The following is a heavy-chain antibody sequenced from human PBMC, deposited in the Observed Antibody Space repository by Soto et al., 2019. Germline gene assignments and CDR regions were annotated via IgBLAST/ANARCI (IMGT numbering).Heavy chain of an antibody. V-gene: IGHV4-34*01. CDR3: AGVARLYRGSFAP. D-gene: IGHD2-8*01. CDR1: GGSFSDTY. CDR2: INHNTNT. Sequence: QVHLQQWGAGLLKPSETLSLTCAVYGGSFSDTYWNWFRQPPGKGLEWIGEINHNTNTIYNPSLTSRASXSXKXXNNHFSLTVTAVTAADTAVYYCAGVARLYRGSFAPWGQGTLVTVSS. J-gene: IGHJ5*02.